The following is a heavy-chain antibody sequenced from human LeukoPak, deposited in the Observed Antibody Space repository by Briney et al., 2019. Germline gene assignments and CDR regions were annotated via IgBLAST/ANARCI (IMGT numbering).Heavy chain of an antibody. CDR2: ISGSGGST. Sequence: GGSLRLSCAASGFTFSSYAMSWVRHAPGKGLEWVSAISGSGGSTYYADSVKGRFTISRDNSKNTLYLQMNSLRAEDTAVYYCAKDGDIVVVVVYDYWGQGTLVTVSS. J-gene: IGHJ4*02. V-gene: IGHV3-23*01. CDR1: GFTFSSYA. D-gene: IGHD2-15*01. CDR3: AKDGDIVVVVVYDY.